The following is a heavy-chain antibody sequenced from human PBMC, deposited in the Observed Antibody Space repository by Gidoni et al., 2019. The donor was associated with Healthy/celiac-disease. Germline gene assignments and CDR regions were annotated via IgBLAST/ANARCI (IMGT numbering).Heavy chain of an antibody. CDR2: IITILGIA. V-gene: IGHV1-69*04. CDR1: GGTFSSYA. CDR3: ARESIAARPGGGY. D-gene: IGHD6-6*01. Sequence: QVQLVQSWAEVMKPGSSVKVFCKASGGTFSSYAISWVRQAPGQGLEWMGMIITILGIANYAQKFQGRVTITADKSTSTAYMELSSLRSEDTAVYYCARESIAARPGGGYWGQGTLVTVSS. J-gene: IGHJ4*02.